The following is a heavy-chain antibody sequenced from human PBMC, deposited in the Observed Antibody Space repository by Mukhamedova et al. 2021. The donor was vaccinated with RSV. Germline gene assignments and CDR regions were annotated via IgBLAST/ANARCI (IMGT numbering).Heavy chain of an antibody. CDR2: IYYSGST. V-gene: IGHV4-39*01. Sequence: GSIYYSGSTYYNPSLKSRVTISVDTSKNQFSLKLSSVTAADTAVYYCARLPDTAMATDYWGQGTLVTVSS. D-gene: IGHD5-18*01. J-gene: IGHJ4*02. CDR3: ARLPDTAMATDY.